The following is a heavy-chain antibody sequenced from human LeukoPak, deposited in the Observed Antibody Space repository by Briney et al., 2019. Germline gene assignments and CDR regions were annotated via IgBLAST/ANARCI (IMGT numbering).Heavy chain of an antibody. V-gene: IGHV1-8*01. J-gene: IGHJ5*02. CDR3: ARDNSVEDTAWWFDP. Sequence: VASVKVSCKASGYTFTSFDINWVRQATGQGLEWMGWMNPNSGNTGSAQKFQGRVTMTRDMSTSTDYMELSSLRSGDTAVYYCARDNSVEDTAWWFDPWGQGTLVTVSS. CDR1: GYTFTSFD. D-gene: IGHD4-23*01. CDR2: MNPNSGNT.